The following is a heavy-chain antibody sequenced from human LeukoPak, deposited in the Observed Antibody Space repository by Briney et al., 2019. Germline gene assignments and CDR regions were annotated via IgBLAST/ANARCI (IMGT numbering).Heavy chain of an antibody. Sequence: GASVKVSCKVSGYTLTELSMHWVRQAPGKGLEWMGGFDPEDGETIYAQKFQGRVTITRDTSASTAYMELSSLRSEDMAVYYCARDGYNYGLDYWGQGTLVTVSS. CDR3: ARDGYNYGLDY. CDR1: GYTLTELS. CDR2: FDPEDGET. J-gene: IGHJ4*02. V-gene: IGHV1-24*01. D-gene: IGHD5-24*01.